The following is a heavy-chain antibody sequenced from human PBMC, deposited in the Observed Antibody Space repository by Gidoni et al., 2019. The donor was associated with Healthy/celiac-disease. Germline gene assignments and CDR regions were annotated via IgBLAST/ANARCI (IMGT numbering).Heavy chain of an antibody. CDR2: ISYDGSNK. CDR3: ARDELTGMFLS. CDR1: GFTFSSYG. J-gene: IGHJ5*02. Sequence: QVQLVESGGGVVQPGRSLRLSCAASGFTFSSYGMHWVRQAPGKGLEWVAVISYDGSNKYYADSVKGRFTISRDNSKNTLYLQMNSLRAEDTAVYYCARDELTGMFLSWGQETLVTVSS. V-gene: IGHV3-30*03. D-gene: IGHD1-1*01.